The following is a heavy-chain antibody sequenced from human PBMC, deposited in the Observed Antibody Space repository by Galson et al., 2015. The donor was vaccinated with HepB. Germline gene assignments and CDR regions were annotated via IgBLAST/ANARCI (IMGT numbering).Heavy chain of an antibody. CDR2: ISYDGSNK. D-gene: IGHD3-22*01. CDR3: ARDIDSSGSVVDY. V-gene: IGHV3-30*04. Sequence: SLRLSCAASGFTFSSYAMHWVRQAPGKGLEWVAVISYDGSNKYYADSVKGRSTISRDNSKNTLYLQMNSLRAEDTAVYYCARDIDSSGSVVDYWGQGTLVTVSS. CDR1: GFTFSSYA. J-gene: IGHJ4*02.